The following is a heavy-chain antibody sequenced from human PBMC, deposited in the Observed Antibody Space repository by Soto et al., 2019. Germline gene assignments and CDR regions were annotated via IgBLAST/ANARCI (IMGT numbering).Heavy chain of an antibody. CDR1: GFTFSSYW. D-gene: IGHD2-21*01. CDR3: VRTSVVVAAATREDS. CDR2: INSDGSNK. J-gene: IGHJ4*02. V-gene: IGHV3-74*01. Sequence: EVQLVESGGGLVQPGGSLRLSCAASGFTFSSYWMHWVRQAPGKGLVWVSLINSDGSNKSYADSVKGRFTISRDNAKNTLYLKMNSLRAEDRAVYYCVRTSVVVAAATREDSWGQGTLVTVSS.